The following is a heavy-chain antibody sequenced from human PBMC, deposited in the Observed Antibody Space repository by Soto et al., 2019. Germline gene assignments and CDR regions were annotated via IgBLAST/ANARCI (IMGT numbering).Heavy chain of an antibody. J-gene: IGHJ6*02. D-gene: IGHD6-6*01. CDR1: GYSFTSYW. Sequence: GESLKISCKGSGYSFTSYWIGWVRQMPGKGLEWMGIIYPGDSDTRYSPSFQGQVTISADKSISTAYLQWSSLKASDTAMYYCASPYSSSSHGMDVWGQGTMVTVSS. CDR3: ASPYSSSSHGMDV. V-gene: IGHV5-51*01. CDR2: IYPGDSDT.